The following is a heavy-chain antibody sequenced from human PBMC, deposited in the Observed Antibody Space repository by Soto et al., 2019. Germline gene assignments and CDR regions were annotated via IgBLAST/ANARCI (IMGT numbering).Heavy chain of an antibody. CDR3: ARARATIAAAAIFDC. CDR1: GGSISTSNW. V-gene: IGHV4-4*02. CDR2: VYRTGST. D-gene: IGHD6-13*01. J-gene: IGHJ4*02. Sequence: QVQLQESGPGLVKPSGTLSLTCAVSGGSISTSNWWSWVSQPPGKGLEWIGEVYRTGSTNYNPSLASRLTLSVDKAKNPFSLKLPSVTAAATAVYYCARARATIAAAAIFDCWGQGTLVTVSS.